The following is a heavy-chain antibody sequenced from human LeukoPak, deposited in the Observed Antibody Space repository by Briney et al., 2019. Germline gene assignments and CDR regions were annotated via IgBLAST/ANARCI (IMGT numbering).Heavy chain of an antibody. CDR2: IYTRGST. V-gene: IGHV4-4*07. CDR3: ARDPSSGWHGDAFDI. D-gene: IGHD6-19*01. Sequence: KPSETLSLTCTVSGGSISSYYWSWIRQPAGKGLKWFGRIYTRGSTNYNASLKSRVTMSVDTSKNQFSLKLSSVTAADAAVYYCARDPSSGWHGDAFDIWGQGTMVTVSS. J-gene: IGHJ3*02. CDR1: GGSISSYY.